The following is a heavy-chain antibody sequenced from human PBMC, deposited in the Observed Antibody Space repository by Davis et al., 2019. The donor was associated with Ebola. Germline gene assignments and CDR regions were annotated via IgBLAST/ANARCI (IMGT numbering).Heavy chain of an antibody. D-gene: IGHD3-16*01. J-gene: IGHJ4*02. CDR2: INTDGSTT. CDR3: ARDVDGRGSY. V-gene: IGHV3-74*01. Sequence: PGGSLRLSCAASGFTFNSYWFHWVRQAPGKGLDWVSRINTDGSTTDYADSVKGRFTISRDNAKNTLFLQMNSLRAEDTGVYYCARDVDGRGSYWGQGNLVTVSS. CDR1: GFTFNSYW.